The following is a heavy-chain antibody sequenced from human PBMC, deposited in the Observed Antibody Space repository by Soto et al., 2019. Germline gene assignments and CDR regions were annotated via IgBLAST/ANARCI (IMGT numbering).Heavy chain of an antibody. CDR3: ARPWYSSSWPLFDY. V-gene: IGHV1-18*01. CDR1: GYTFTNFG. Sequence: ASVKVSCKASGYTFTNFGISWVRQAPGQGLEWMGWISAYNGNTNYAQKFQGRVTMTRDTSTSTVYMELSSLRSEDTAVYYCARPWYSSSWPLFDYWGQGTLVTVSS. J-gene: IGHJ4*02. D-gene: IGHD6-13*01. CDR2: ISAYNGNT.